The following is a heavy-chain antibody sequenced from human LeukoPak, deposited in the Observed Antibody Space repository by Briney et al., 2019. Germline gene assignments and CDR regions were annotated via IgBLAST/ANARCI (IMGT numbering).Heavy chain of an antibody. CDR3: ARLIGYSSSYYYMDV. CDR2: IYYSGST. CDR1: GGSISSNSYY. J-gene: IGHJ6*03. D-gene: IGHD6-6*01. Sequence: PSETLSLTCTVSGGSISSNSYYWGWIRQPPGKGLEWIGSIYYSGSTYYNPSLKSRVTISVDTSKNQFSLKLSSVTAADTAVYYCARLIGYSSSYYYMDVWGKGTTVTVSS. V-gene: IGHV4-39*01.